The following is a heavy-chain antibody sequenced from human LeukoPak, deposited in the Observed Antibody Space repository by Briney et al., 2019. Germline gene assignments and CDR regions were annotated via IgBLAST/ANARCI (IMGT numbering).Heavy chain of an antibody. CDR1: GYTFTSYG. J-gene: IGHJ5*02. CDR3: ARDNGYCSGGSCSNWFDP. Sequence: GASVKVSCNASGYTFTSYGISWVRQAPGQGLEWMGWISAYNGNTNYAQKLQGRVTMTTDTSTSTAYMEQRSLRSDDTAVYYCARDNGYCSGGSCSNWFDPWGQGTLVTVSS. D-gene: IGHD2-15*01. CDR2: ISAYNGNT. V-gene: IGHV1-18*01.